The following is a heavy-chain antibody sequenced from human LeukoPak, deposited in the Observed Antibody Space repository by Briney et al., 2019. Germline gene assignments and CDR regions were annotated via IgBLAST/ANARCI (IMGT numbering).Heavy chain of an antibody. D-gene: IGHD3-9*01. CDR1: GYSFTSYW. V-gene: IGHV5-51*01. J-gene: IGHJ4*02. Sequence: GESLKISCKGSGYSFTSYWIAWVRQMPGKGLEWMGIIYPADSDTRYSPSFQGQVTTSADKSISTAYLQWSSLKASDTAMYYCARHSDWRFDYWGQGTLVTVSS. CDR3: ARHSDWRFDY. CDR2: IYPADSDT.